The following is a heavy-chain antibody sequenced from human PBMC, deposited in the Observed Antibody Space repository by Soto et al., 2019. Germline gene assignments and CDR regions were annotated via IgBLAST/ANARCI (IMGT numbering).Heavy chain of an antibody. CDR2: ISGSGGST. D-gene: IGHD6-13*01. CDR1: GFTFSSYA. CDR3: AKDIAPAGTWGYYYYGMDV. V-gene: IGHV3-23*01. Sequence: GGSLRLSCAASGFTFSSYAMSWVRQAPGKGLEWVSAISGSGGSTYYADSVKGRVTISRDNSKNTLYMQMKSLRAEDTAVHYCAKDIAPAGTWGYYYYGMDVWGQGTTVTVSS. J-gene: IGHJ6*02.